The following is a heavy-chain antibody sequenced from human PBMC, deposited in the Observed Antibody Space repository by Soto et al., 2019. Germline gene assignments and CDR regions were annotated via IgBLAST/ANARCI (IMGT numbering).Heavy chain of an antibody. J-gene: IGHJ6*02. CDR2: IYSGGST. CDR1: GFTVSSNY. CDR3: ASQIPVRGVVYYYYGMDV. D-gene: IGHD3-10*01. V-gene: IGHV3-53*01. Sequence: GGSLRLSCAASGFTVSSNYMSWVRQAPGKGLEWVSVIYSGGSTYYADSVKGRFTISRDNSKNTLYLQMNSLRAEDTAVYYCASQIPVRGVVYYYYGMDVRGQGTTVTVSS.